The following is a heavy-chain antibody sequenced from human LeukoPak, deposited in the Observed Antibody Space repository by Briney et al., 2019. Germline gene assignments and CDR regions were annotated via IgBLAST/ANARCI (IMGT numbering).Heavy chain of an antibody. D-gene: IGHD1-14*01. V-gene: IGHV3-43*02. CDR2: ISWDGGST. J-gene: IGHJ4*02. CDR1: GFTFSSYA. CDR3: AKDGKNHFDY. Sequence: GGSLRLSCAASGFTFSSYAMSWVRQAPGKGLEWVSLISWDGGSTYYADSVKGRFTISRDNSKNSLSLEMNSLRTEDTALYYCAKDGKNHFDYWGQGTLVTVSS.